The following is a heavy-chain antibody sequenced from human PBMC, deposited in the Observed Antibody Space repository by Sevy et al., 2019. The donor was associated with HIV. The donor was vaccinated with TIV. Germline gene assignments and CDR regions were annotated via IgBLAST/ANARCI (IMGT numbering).Heavy chain of an antibody. J-gene: IGHJ6*02. V-gene: IGHV3-53*01. D-gene: IGHD2-8*02. Sequence: GGSLRLSCVVSGFSVSSNYMSWVRQAPGKGLEWVSNIYSDGRTYYADSVRGRFTISRDTSKNTVYLEMKSLRAEDTAVYYCTREDIVLGVDNYYGMDVWGHGTTVTVSS. CDR3: TREDIVLGVDNYYGMDV. CDR1: GFSVSSNY. CDR2: IYSDGRT.